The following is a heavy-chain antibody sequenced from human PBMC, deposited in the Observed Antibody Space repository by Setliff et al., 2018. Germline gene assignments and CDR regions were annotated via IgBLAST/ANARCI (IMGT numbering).Heavy chain of an antibody. CDR1: GGGGSFSAYY. V-gene: IGHV4-39*01. CDR2: IYYRGDT. J-gene: IGHJ4*02. CDR3: ARTGTYRYFDY. D-gene: IGHD1-1*01. Sequence: SETLSLTCGVSGGGGSFSAYYWSWIRQPPGKGLEWIGRIYYRGDTYYNASLKGRLTISVDTAQNQFSLRLTSVTAADTAVYYCARTGTYRYFDYWGQGALVTVSS.